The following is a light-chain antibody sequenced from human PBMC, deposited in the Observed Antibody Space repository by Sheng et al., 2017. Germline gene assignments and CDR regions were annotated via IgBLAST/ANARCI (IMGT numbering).Light chain of an antibody. V-gene: IGKV3-15*01. J-gene: IGKJ2*01. CDR1: QSVNSN. CDR2: GPS. Sequence: ETVMTQSPATLSVSPGERATLSCRASQSVNSNLAWYQQKPGQAPRLLIYGPSTRATGIPARFSGSGSGTEFTLTISSLQSEDFAVYYCQQYNNWPPLSTFGQGTKLEIK. CDR3: QQYNNWPPLST.